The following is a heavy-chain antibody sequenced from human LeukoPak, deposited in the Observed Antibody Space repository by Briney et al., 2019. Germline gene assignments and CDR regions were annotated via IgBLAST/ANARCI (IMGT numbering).Heavy chain of an antibody. J-gene: IGHJ4*02. D-gene: IGHD5-18*01. CDR1: GFTFSNYA. Sequence: GGSLRLSCAASGFTFSNYAMTWVRQAPGKGLEWVSGINWNGGSTGYADSVKGRFTISRDNAKNSLYLQMNSLRAEDTALYYCARDTAMVGRVIVGPAYYFDYWGQGTLVTVSS. V-gene: IGHV3-20*04. CDR2: INWNGGST. CDR3: ARDTAMVGRVIVGPAYYFDY.